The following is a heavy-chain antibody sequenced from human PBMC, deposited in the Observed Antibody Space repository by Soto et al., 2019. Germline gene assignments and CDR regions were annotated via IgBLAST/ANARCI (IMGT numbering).Heavy chain of an antibody. V-gene: IGHV3-33*01. CDR1: GFSFSNYA. J-gene: IGHJ3*01. D-gene: IGHD3-10*01. CDR2: IWYDGSNK. Sequence: GGTLRLSFAASGFSFSNYAMHWVLQAPGKGLEWVALIWYDGSNKYYEDAVKGSLTISRDNSKNTLFLKMKRMRAEDTDVYYCERLYCNGSGSYGDFDVWGQGTMVTVSS. CDR3: ERLYCNGSGSYGDFDV.